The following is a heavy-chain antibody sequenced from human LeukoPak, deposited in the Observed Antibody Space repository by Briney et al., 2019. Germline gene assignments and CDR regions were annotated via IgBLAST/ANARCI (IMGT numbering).Heavy chain of an antibody. V-gene: IGHV3-21*01. CDR3: ARDKDLDDYGDFYYYNYMDV. J-gene: IGHJ6*03. CDR2: ISSSSSYI. D-gene: IGHD4-17*01. CDR1: GFTFSSYS. Sequence: PGGSLRLSCAASGFTFSSYSMNWVRQAPGKGLEWVSSISSSSSYIYYADSVKGRFTISRDNAKNSLYLQMNSLRAEDTAVYYCARDKDLDDYGDFYYYNYMDVWGEGSTVTISS.